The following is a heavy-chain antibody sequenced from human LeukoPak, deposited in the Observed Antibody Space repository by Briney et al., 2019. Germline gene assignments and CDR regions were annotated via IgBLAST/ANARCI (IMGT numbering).Heavy chain of an antibody. CDR2: INPKSGAT. D-gene: IGHD2-2*01. CDR1: GYVFINYY. CDR3: ARDHQLPLLGWFDP. J-gene: IGHJ5*02. Sequence: ASVKVSCKTSGYVFINYYIHWVRLAPGQGLQWMGWINPKSGATNYAQSFQGRVALTTDTSISTAFMELSRLRSDDTAVYYCARDHQLPLLGWFDPWGQGTLVTVSS. V-gene: IGHV1-2*02.